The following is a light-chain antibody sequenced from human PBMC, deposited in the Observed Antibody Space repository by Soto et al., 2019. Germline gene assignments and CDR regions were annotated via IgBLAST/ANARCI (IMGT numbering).Light chain of an antibody. V-gene: IGKV1-39*01. J-gene: IGKJ4*01. Sequence: DIQMTQSPSSLSASVGDTVTITCRASQSISRYLNWYQQKPGKAPNLLIYGATSLQSGVPSRFSGSGSATDFTLTISSLQPEDFATYFCQQTFSSPLTFGGGTKVDIK. CDR3: QQTFSSPLT. CDR1: QSISRY. CDR2: GAT.